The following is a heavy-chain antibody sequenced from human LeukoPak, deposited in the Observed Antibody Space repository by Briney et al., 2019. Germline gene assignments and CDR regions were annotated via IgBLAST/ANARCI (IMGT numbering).Heavy chain of an antibody. CDR3: ARRYSYSSLPDY. V-gene: IGHV4-59*08. D-gene: IGHD6-19*01. J-gene: IGHJ4*02. CDR2: IYYTGST. Sequence: SETLSLTCTVSGGSISSYYWSWIRQPPGRGLEWIAYIYYTGSTNYNPSLKSRVTISVDTSKNQFSLKLSSVTAADTAVYYCARRYSYSSLPDYWGQGTLVTVSS. CDR1: GGSISSYY.